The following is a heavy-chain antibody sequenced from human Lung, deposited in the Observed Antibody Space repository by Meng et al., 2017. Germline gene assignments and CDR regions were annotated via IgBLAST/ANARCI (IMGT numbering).Heavy chain of an antibody. J-gene: IGHJ4*02. CDR1: AGTCSDYY. CDR2: INHSGRT. V-gene: IGHV4-34*01. Sequence: GLLKPSGTLSLTLVVSAGTCSDYYWSWIRPPQGKGLEWMGEINHSGRTNYNPSLESRATISVDTSQNNLSLKLSSVTAADSAVYYCARGPTTMAHDFDYWGQGTLVTVSS. CDR3: ARGPTTMAHDFDY. D-gene: IGHD4-11*01.